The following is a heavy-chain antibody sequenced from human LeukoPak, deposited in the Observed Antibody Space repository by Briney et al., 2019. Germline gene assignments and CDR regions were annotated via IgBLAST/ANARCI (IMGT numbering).Heavy chain of an antibody. D-gene: IGHD5-18*01. V-gene: IGHV3-74*01. CDR1: GFTFSSYW. CDR2: INSDGSST. J-gene: IGHJ6*02. Sequence: GGSLRLSCAASGFTFSSYWMHWVRQAPGKGLVWVSRINSDGSSTSYADSVKGRFTISRDNAKNTLYLQMNSPRAEDTAMYYCARDAVDTANAVWGQGTTVTVSS. CDR3: ARDAVDTANAV.